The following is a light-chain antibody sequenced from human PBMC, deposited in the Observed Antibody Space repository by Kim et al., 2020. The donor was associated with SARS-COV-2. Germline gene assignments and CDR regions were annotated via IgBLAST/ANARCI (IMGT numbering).Light chain of an antibody. CDR1: QSVSFN. Sequence: EIVMTQSPATLSVSPGERATLSCRASQSVSFNLAWYQQKPGQAPRLLIYDASTRATGIPARFSGSGSGTEFTLIISSLQSEDFAVYYCQQYKNWPPITFGQGTRLEIK. CDR2: DAS. J-gene: IGKJ5*01. V-gene: IGKV3-15*01. CDR3: QQYKNWPPIT.